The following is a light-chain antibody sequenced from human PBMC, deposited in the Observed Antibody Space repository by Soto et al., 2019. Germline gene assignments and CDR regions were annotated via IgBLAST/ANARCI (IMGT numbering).Light chain of an antibody. V-gene: IGKV2-30*01. CDR2: KVS. Sequence: MNQSQLSLQVTLGHPACISCWSSQSLISSDGNTYLNWFQHRPGQSPSRLIFKVSIRTSGVPDRFSGSGSGTDFTLKISRVEAEDVGVYWCMQGAQRRPRFGQGTRE. J-gene: IGKJ1*01. CDR1: QSLISSDGNTY. CDR3: MQGAQRRPR.